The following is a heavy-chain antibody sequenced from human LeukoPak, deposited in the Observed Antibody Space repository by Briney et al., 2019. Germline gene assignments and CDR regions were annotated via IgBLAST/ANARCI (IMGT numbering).Heavy chain of an antibody. J-gene: IGHJ6*02. CDR3: AGRYDYPYYYCYGMDV. V-gene: IGHV1-69*13. CDR1: GGTFSSYA. D-gene: IGHD4-11*01. CDR2: IIPIFGTA. Sequence: SVKVSCKASGGTFSSYAISWVRQAPGQGLEWMGGIIPIFGTANYAQKFQGRVTITADESTSTAYMELSSLRSEDTAVYYCAGRYDYPYYYCYGMDVWGQGTTVTVSS.